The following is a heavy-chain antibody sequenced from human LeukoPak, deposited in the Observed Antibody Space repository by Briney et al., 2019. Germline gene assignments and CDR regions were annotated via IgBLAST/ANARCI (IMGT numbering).Heavy chain of an antibody. D-gene: IGHD1-26*01. Sequence: SETLSLTCTVSGGPISSSSYYWGWIRQPPGKGLEWIGYIYYSGSTNYNPSLKSRVTISVDTSKNQFSLKLSSVTAADTAAYYCARGGTSRLGFDYWGQGTLVTVSS. J-gene: IGHJ4*02. V-gene: IGHV4-61*05. CDR2: IYYSGST. CDR1: GGPISSSSYY. CDR3: ARGGTSRLGFDY.